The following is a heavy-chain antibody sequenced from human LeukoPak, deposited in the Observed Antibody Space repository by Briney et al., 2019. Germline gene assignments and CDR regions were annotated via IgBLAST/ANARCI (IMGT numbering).Heavy chain of an antibody. Sequence: GGVLRLSCAASGFTFSTYAMNWVRQAPGKGLEWVSVISFSGYSKYYADSVKDRFTISRDNSKNTLYLQMNSLKTEDTAVYYCATDSNKLYDYLWGSYRYTGALDIWGQGTMATVSS. CDR2: ISFSGYSK. D-gene: IGHD3-16*02. J-gene: IGHJ3*02. CDR1: GFTFSTYA. V-gene: IGHV3-23*01. CDR3: ATDSNKLYDYLWGSYRYTGALDI.